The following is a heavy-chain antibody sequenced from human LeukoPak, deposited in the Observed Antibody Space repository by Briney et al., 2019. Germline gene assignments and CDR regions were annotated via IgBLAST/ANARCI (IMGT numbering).Heavy chain of an antibody. CDR2: ISSSSSYI. V-gene: IGHV3-21*01. J-gene: IGHJ4*02. Sequence: GSLRLSCAASGFPFSSYSMKWVRQAPGKGLEWVSSISSSSSYIYYADSVKGRFTISRDNARNSLYLQMNSLRAEDTAVYYCARVPSSSSRDWGQGTLVTVSS. CDR1: GFPFSSYS. CDR3: ARVPSSSSRD. D-gene: IGHD6-6*01.